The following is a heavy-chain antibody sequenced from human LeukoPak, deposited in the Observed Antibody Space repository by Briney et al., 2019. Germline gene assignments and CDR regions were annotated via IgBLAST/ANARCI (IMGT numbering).Heavy chain of an antibody. V-gene: IGHV3-74*01. D-gene: IGHD5-18*01. CDR2: INFDGSST. CDR1: GFTFNKYW. Sequence: GGSLRLSCAASGFTFNKYWMQWVRQAPGKGLVWVSHINFDGSSTTYADSVKGRFTISRDNAENSLYLQMNSLRAEDTAVYYCARVDTAMVTVFDYWGQGTLVTVSS. J-gene: IGHJ4*02. CDR3: ARVDTAMVTVFDY.